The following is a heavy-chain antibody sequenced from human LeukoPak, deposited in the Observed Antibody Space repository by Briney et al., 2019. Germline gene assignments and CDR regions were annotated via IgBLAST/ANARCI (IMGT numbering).Heavy chain of an antibody. J-gene: IGHJ4*02. Sequence: ASVKVSCKASGYTFTSYGISWVRQAPGQGLEWMGWIGAYNGNTNYAQKLQGRVTMTTDTSTSTAYMELRSLRSDDTAVYYCARDEGSGYCSSTSCYPSSGWYPYWGQGTLVTVSS. CDR1: GYTFTSYG. V-gene: IGHV1-18*01. CDR3: ARDEGSGYCSSTSCYPSSGWYPY. CDR2: IGAYNGNT. D-gene: IGHD2-2*01.